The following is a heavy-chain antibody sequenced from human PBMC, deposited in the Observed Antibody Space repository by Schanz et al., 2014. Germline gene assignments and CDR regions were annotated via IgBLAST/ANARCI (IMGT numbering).Heavy chain of an antibody. CDR1: GFTFSDAW. CDR2: MNESHSTI. Sequence: EVQLLESGGGLVQPGGSLRLSCAASGFTFSDAWMSWVRQAPGKGLEWVSAMNESHSTIYYADSVRGRFTISRDNAENTLFLQMNSLRAEDTAVYYCAKDAPYPFDLWGRGTLITVSS. CDR3: AKDAPYPFDL. J-gene: IGHJ2*01. V-gene: IGHV3-23*01.